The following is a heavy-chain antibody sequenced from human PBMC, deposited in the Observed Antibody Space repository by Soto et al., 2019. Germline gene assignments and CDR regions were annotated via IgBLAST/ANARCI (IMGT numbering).Heavy chain of an antibody. CDR1: GGSSSCHC. V-gene: IGHV4-34*01. CDR3: ARVVVTAILRTYYFDY. J-gene: IGHJ4*02. D-gene: IGHD2-21*02. CDR2: MNHGGST. Sequence: PSETLSLPYAVYGGSSSCHCWTWIRQSPGKGLEWIGEMNHGGSTYYNPSLKSRVTISVDRSKNHFSLKLSSVTAADTAVYYCARVVVTAILRTYYFDYWGQGTLVTVSS.